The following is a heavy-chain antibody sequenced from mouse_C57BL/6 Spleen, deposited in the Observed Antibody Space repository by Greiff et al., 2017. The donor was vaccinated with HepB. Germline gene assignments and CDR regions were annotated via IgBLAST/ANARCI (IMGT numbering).Heavy chain of an antibody. Sequence: DVKLQESGGDLVKPGGSLKLSCAASGFTFSSYGMSWVRQTPDKRLEWVATISSGGSYTYYPDSVKGRFTISRDNAKNTLYLQMSSLKSEDTAMYYCASSYYYGRVFDVWGTGTTVTVSS. D-gene: IGHD1-1*01. CDR3: ASSYYYGRVFDV. J-gene: IGHJ1*03. CDR2: ISSGGSYT. V-gene: IGHV5-6*02. CDR1: GFTFSSYG.